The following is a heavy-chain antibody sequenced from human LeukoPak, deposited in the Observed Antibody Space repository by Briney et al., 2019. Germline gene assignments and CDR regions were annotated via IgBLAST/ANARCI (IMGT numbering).Heavy chain of an antibody. D-gene: IGHD3-9*01. CDR3: ARGIGRYFDWFPKGSDAFDI. V-gene: IGHV3-11*01. Sequence: GGSLRLSCAASGFTFSDYYMSWIRQAPGKGLEWVSYISSSGSTIYYADSVKGRFTISRDNAKNSLYPQMNSLRAEDTAVYYCARGIGRYFDWFPKGSDAFDIWGQGTMVTVSS. CDR2: ISSSGSTI. J-gene: IGHJ3*02. CDR1: GFTFSDYY.